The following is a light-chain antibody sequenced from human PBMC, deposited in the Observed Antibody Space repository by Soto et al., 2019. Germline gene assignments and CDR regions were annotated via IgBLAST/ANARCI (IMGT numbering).Light chain of an antibody. J-gene: IGLJ3*02. CDR3: LLYYGGAQV. CDR1: TAAFTSGYY. CDR2: STS. Sequence: QAVVTQEPSLTVSPGGTVTLTCASSTAAFTSGYYPNWFQQKPGQTPRVLIYSTSNKHSWTPARFSGSLLGGKAALTLSGVQPEDEDEYYCLLYYGGAQVFGGGTKLTVL. V-gene: IGLV7-43*01.